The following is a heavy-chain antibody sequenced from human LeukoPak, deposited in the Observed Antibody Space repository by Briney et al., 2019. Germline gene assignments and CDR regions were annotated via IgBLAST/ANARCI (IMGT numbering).Heavy chain of an antibody. CDR1: GYSISSGYY. V-gene: IGHV4-38-2*02. J-gene: IGHJ6*03. CDR2: IYHSGST. Sequence: SETLSLTCTVSGYSISSGYYWGWIRQPPGKGLEWIGSIYHSGSTYYNPSLKSRVTISVDTSMNQFSLKLTSVTAADTAVYYCARSRYCSSTSCYRGMDVWGKGTTVTVSS. D-gene: IGHD2-2*02. CDR3: ARSRYCSSTSCYRGMDV.